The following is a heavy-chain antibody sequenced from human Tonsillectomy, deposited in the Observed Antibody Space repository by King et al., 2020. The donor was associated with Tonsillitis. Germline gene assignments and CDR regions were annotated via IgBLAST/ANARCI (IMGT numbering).Heavy chain of an antibody. CDR1: GYTFTGYY. J-gene: IGHJ4*02. Sequence: QLVQSGAEVKKPGASVKVSCKASGYTFTGYYMHWVRQAPGQGLEWMGWINPNSGGTNYAQKFQGRVTMTRDTSISTAYMELSRLRSDDTAVYYCARDLGAYYDSSGYSGAPGYWGQGTLVTVSS. CDR3: ARDLGAYYDSSGYSGAPGY. CDR2: INPNSGGT. D-gene: IGHD3-22*01. V-gene: IGHV1-2*02.